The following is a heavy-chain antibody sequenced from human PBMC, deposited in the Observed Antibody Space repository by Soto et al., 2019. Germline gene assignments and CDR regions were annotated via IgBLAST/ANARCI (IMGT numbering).Heavy chain of an antibody. CDR2: IYWDDDK. CDR1: GFSLSTSGVG. Sequence: QITLKESGPTLVKPTQTLTLTCTFSGFSLSTSGVGVGCIRQSPGKALEWLALIYWDDDKSYNTYLKSRLTITNDSSKNKVILIMTNMDPVDTATYYCAHDGSGSYSTLAHYYFDYWGQGTLVTVSS. J-gene: IGHJ4*02. D-gene: IGHD3-10*01. CDR3: AHDGSGSYSTLAHYYFDY. V-gene: IGHV2-5*02.